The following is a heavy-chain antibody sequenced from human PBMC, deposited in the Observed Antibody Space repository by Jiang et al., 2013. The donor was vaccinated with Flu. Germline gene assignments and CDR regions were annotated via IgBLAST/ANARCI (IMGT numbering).Heavy chain of an antibody. D-gene: IGHD2/OR15-2a*01. CDR2: IHHTGGT. V-gene: IGHV4-31*03. CDR1: GGSIDSGGYY. J-gene: IGHJ4*02. CDR3: ARAELSASFTPNFDD. Sequence: GLVKPSQTLSLTCTVSGGSIDSGGYYWTWIRHHPGKGLEWIGYIHHTGGTFYNPSLQSRISMSVDTSKNQFSLRLASVTAADTAVYYCARAELSASFTPNFDDWGQGTQVTVSS.